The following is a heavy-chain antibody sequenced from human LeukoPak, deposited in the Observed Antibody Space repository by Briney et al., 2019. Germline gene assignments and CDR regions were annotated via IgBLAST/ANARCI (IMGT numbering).Heavy chain of an antibody. V-gene: IGHV3-53*01. Sequence: GGSLRLSCAASGFTVSSNYMSWVRQAPGKGLEWVSVIYSGGSTYYAASVKGRFTISRDNSKNTLYLQMNSLRAEDTAVYYCARDVTTVTTKSYYYYYMDVWGKGTTVTVSS. J-gene: IGHJ6*03. CDR3: ARDVTTVTTKSYYYYYMDV. CDR2: IYSGGST. CDR1: GFTVSSNY. D-gene: IGHD4-11*01.